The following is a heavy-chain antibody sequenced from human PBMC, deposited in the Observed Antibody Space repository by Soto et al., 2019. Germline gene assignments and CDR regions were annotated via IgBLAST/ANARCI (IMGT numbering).Heavy chain of an antibody. D-gene: IGHD3-9*01. CDR2: INSDGSST. J-gene: IGHJ3*02. Sequence: GGSLRLSCAASGFTFSSYWMHWVRQAPGKGLVWVSRINSDGSSTSYADSVKGRFTISRDNAKNTLYMQMNSLRAEDTGVYYCARDDVLRYFDSPDAFDIWGQGTMVTVSS. CDR3: ARDDVLRYFDSPDAFDI. CDR1: GFTFSSYW. V-gene: IGHV3-74*01.